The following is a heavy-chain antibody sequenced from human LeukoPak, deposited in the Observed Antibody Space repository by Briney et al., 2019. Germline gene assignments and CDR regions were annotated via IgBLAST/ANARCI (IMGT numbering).Heavy chain of an antibody. Sequence: GRSLRLSCEASGFTFSSYAMHWVRQAPGKGLEWVAIISHDGSNKYYADSVKGRFTISRDNSKNTLYLQMNSLRAEDTAVYYCAKRGPYDSSGYYYVGAFDIWGQGTMVTVSS. CDR3: AKRGPYDSSGYYYVGAFDI. CDR1: GFTFSSYA. D-gene: IGHD3-22*01. V-gene: IGHV3-30-3*02. CDR2: ISHDGSNK. J-gene: IGHJ3*02.